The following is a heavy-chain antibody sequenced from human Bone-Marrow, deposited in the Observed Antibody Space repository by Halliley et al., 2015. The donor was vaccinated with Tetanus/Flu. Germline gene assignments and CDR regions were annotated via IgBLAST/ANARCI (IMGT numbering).Heavy chain of an antibody. CDR3: VRDLNLLRFFDWLSSKGMDV. Sequence: SLRLSCVASGFTFSNYAMHWVRQAPGKGLEWVSVISYDGTTKYYASSVKGRFTNSRDNSKNTLYLQASSLTPEDTAVYFCVRDLNLLRFFDWLSSKGMDVWGQGTAVIVSS. V-gene: IGHV3-30-3*01. D-gene: IGHD3-3*01. CDR2: ISYDGTTK. J-gene: IGHJ6*02. CDR1: GFTFSNYA.